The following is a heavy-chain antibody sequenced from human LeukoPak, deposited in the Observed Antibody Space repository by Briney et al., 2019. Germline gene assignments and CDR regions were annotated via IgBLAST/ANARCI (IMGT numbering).Heavy chain of an antibody. V-gene: IGHV3-23*01. J-gene: IGHJ4*02. CDR1: GFPFSSYT. D-gene: IGHD1-1*01. Sequence: GGSLRLSCAASGFPFSSYTMTWVRQAPLKGLEWVSTISGSGGTTYYAASVKGRFTISRDNSKNTLYLQMNSLRAEHTAVYYCAKDDWSDNDDYWGQGTLVTVSS. CDR3: AKDDWSDNDDY. CDR2: ISGSGGTT.